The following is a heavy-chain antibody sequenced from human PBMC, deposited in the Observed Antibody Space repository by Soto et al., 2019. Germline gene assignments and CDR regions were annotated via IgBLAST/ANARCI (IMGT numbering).Heavy chain of an antibody. CDR3: ARGGVSTRTFDY. J-gene: IGHJ4*02. CDR2: IYPSDSDT. D-gene: IGHD3-3*01. CDR1: GYNFAGYW. V-gene: IGHV5-51*01. Sequence: PGESLKISCKGSGYNFAGYWIAWVRQMPGKGLELMGLIYPSDSDTRYRPSFQGQVTISADKSISSAYLQWSSLRASDTAMYYCARGGVSTRTFDYRGQGTPVTVSS.